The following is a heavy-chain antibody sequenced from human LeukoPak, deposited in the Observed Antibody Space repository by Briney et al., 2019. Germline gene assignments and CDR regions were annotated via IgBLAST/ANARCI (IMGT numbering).Heavy chain of an antibody. Sequence: SETLSLTCTVSGGSISSSSYYWGWIRQPPGKGLEWIGSIYYSGSTYYNPSLKSRVTISVDTSKNQFSLKLSSVTAADTAVYYCASTYCGGDCYDDALDIWGQGTMVTVSS. CDR2: IYYSGST. D-gene: IGHD2-21*02. CDR1: GGSISSSSYY. CDR3: ASTYCGGDCYDDALDI. J-gene: IGHJ3*02. V-gene: IGHV4-39*01.